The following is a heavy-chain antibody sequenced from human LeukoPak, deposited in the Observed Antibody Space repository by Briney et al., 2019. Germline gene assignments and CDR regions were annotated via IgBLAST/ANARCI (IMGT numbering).Heavy chain of an antibody. CDR1: GYTFTGYY. J-gene: IGHJ4*02. CDR3: VIVEFDY. CDR2: INTNRGGT. V-gene: IGHV1-2*02. Sequence: ASVKVSCKASGYTFTGYYMHWARQAPGQGLEWMGWINTNRGGTNYAQKFQGRVTMTRDTAISTAYMELSRLRSDDTAVYYGVIVEFDYWGQGTRVTVSS. D-gene: IGHD3-22*01.